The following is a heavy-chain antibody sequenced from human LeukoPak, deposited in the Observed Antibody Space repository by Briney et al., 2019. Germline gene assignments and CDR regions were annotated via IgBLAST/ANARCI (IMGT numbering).Heavy chain of an antibody. CDR2: IKNKTDGGTT. V-gene: IGHV3-15*01. CDR1: GITFTSAW. D-gene: IGHD1-14*01. J-gene: IGHJ4*02. Sequence: RAGGSLRLSCAASGITFTSAWMGWVRQAPGKGLEWVGRIKNKTDGGTTAYAAPRRGRFTISTNNSKITLYLQMNNLKIEDTAVYYCTTDGGITIRPLFDFWGQGTLVTVSS. CDR3: TTDGGITIRPLFDF.